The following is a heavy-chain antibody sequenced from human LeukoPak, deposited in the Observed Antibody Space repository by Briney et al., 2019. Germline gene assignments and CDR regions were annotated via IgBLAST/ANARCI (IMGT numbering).Heavy chain of an antibody. D-gene: IGHD4-17*01. CDR3: ARDGDGRGEDFDY. CDR1: GFTFSSYS. CDR2: ISSSSSYI. J-gene: IGHJ4*02. V-gene: IGHV3-21*01. Sequence: GGSLRLSCAASGFTFSSYSMNWVRQAPGKGLEWVSTISSSSSYIYYADSVKGRFTISRDNAKNSLYLQMNSLRAEDTAVYYCARDGDGRGEDFDYWGQGILVTVSS.